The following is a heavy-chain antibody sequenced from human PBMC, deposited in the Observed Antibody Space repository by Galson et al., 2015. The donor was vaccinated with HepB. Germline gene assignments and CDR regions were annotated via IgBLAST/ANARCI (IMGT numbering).Heavy chain of an antibody. D-gene: IGHD5-12*01. V-gene: IGHV4-59*01. CDR3: ARTYSGYDSYWYFDL. J-gene: IGHJ2*01. CDR2: IYYSGST. CDR1: GGSISSYY. Sequence: SETLSLTCTVSGGSISSYYWSWIRQPPGKGLEWIGYIYYSGSTNYNPSLKSRVTISVDTSKNQFSLKLSSVTAADTAVYYCARTYSGYDSYWYFDLWGRGTLVTVSS.